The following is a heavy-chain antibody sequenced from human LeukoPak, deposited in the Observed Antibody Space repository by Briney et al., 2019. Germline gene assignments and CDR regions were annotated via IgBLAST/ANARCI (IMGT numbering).Heavy chain of an antibody. CDR2: MNPNSGNT. CDR1: GYTFTSYY. Sequence: GASVKVSCTASGYTFTSYYMHWVRQAPGQGLEWMGWMNPNSGNTGYAQKFQGRVTMTRNTSISTAYMELSSLRSEDTAVYYCARGKGSSWYDYWGQGTLVTVSS. J-gene: IGHJ4*02. V-gene: IGHV1-8*02. D-gene: IGHD6-13*01. CDR3: ARGKGSSWYDY.